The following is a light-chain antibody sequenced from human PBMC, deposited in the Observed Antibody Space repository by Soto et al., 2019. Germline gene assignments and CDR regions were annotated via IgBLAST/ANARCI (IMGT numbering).Light chain of an antibody. Sequence: DIQMTQSPSSVSASVGDRVTITCRASQSITSWLAWYQQKPGQAPKLLISAAANLQSGVPSRFSGSGSGTAFTLTISCLQPEDFATYYCQQGNSFPISFGQGTRLEIQ. CDR3: QQGNSFPIS. CDR2: AAA. V-gene: IGKV1-12*01. J-gene: IGKJ5*01. CDR1: QSITSW.